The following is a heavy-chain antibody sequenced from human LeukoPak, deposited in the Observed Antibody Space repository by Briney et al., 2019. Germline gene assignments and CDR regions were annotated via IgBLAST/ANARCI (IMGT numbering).Heavy chain of an antibody. D-gene: IGHD1-26*01. Sequence: PGGSLRLSCAASGFTFSSYSMNWVRQAPGKGLEWVSSISSSSSYIYYADSVKGRFTISRDNSKNTLYLQMNSLRAEDTAVYYCAKGSRWELQTPFDYWGQGTLVTASS. V-gene: IGHV3-21*04. J-gene: IGHJ4*02. CDR1: GFTFSSYS. CDR3: AKGSRWELQTPFDY. CDR2: ISSSSSYI.